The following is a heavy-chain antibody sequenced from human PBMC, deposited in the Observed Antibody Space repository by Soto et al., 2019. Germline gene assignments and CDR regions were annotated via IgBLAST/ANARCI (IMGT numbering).Heavy chain of an antibody. V-gene: IGHV4-31*03. CDR2: TYYSGST. D-gene: IGHD2-21*02. CDR1: GGSISSGGYY. Sequence: SSETLSLTRTVSGGSISSGGYYWSWIRQHPGKGLEWIGYTYYSGSTYYNPSLKSRVTISVDTSKNQFSLKLSSVTAADTAVYYCARDSGGDYGFDYWGQGTLVTVSS. CDR3: ARDSGGDYGFDY. J-gene: IGHJ4*02.